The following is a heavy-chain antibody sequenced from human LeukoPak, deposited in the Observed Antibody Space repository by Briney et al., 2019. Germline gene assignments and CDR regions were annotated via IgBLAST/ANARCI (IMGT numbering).Heavy chain of an antibody. J-gene: IGHJ4*02. V-gene: IGHV4-4*02. CDR3: ARDSFTYDSSGYYSYFDY. D-gene: IGHD3-22*01. Sequence: SGTLSLTCAVSGGSISSSNWWSWVRQPPGKGLEWIGEIYHSGSTNYNPSFKSRVTISVDKSKNQFSLKLSSVTAADTAVHYCARDSFTYDSSGYYSYFDYWGQGTLVTVSS. CDR2: IYHSGST. CDR1: GGSISSSNW.